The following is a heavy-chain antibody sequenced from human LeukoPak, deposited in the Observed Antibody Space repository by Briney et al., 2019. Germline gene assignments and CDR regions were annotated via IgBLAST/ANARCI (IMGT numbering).Heavy chain of an antibody. CDR2: INSDGSST. V-gene: IGHV3-74*01. J-gene: IGHJ4*02. CDR3: AKAGQRVVHPNY. Sequence: GGSLRLSCAASGFTFSSYWMHWVRQAPGKGLVWVSRINSDGSSTSYADSVKGRFTISRDNSKNTLYLQMNSLRAEDTAVYYCAKAGQRVVHPNYWGQGTLVTVSS. D-gene: IGHD2-2*01. CDR1: GFTFSSYW.